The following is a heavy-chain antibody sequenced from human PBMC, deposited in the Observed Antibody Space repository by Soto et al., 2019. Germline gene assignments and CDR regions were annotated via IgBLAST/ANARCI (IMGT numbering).Heavy chain of an antibody. Sequence: GGSLRLSCSASGFTVSSNYMSWVRQAPGKGLEWVSVIYSGGSTYYADSVKGRFTISRDNSKNTLYLQMNSLRAEDTAVYYCARLGHSSGWYYFDYWGQGTLVTVSS. CDR2: IYSGGST. V-gene: IGHV3-53*01. CDR1: GFTVSSNY. D-gene: IGHD6-19*01. CDR3: ARLGHSSGWYYFDY. J-gene: IGHJ4*02.